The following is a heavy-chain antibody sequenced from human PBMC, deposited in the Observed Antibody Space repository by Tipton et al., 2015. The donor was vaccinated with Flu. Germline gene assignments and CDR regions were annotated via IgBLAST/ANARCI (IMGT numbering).Heavy chain of an antibody. CDR3: AITNWDNYYYYYMDV. CDR2: IYYSGST. Sequence: TLSLTCTVSGGSISSYYWSWIRQPPGKGLEWIGYIYYSGSTNYNPSLKSRVTISVDTSKNQFSLKLSSVTAADTAVYYCAITNWDNYYYYYMDVWGKGTTVTVSS. D-gene: IGHD7-27*01. J-gene: IGHJ6*03. V-gene: IGHV4-59*01. CDR1: GGSISSYY.